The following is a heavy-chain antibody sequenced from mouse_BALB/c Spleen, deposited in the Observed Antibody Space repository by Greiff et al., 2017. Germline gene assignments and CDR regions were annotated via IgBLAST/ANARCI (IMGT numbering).Heavy chain of an antibody. Sequence: QVQLKQSGAELVRPGASVTLSCKASGYTFTDYEMHWVKQTPVHGLEWIGAIDPETGGTAYNQKFKGKATLTADKSSSTAYMELRSLTSEDSAVYYCARFPGSSYWYFDVWGAGTTVTVSS. V-gene: IGHV1-15*01. CDR3: ARFPGSSYWYFDV. D-gene: IGHD1-1*01. J-gene: IGHJ1*01. CDR1: GYTFTDYE. CDR2: IDPETGGT.